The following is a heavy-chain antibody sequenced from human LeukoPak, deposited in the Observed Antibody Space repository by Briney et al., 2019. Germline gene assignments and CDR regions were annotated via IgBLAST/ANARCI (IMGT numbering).Heavy chain of an antibody. J-gene: IGHJ6*02. D-gene: IGHD1-7*01. Sequence: SETLSLTCSVSGGSISSYYWSWIRQPPGKGLEWIGYIYYSGSTNYNPSLKSRVTISVDTSKNQFSLKLSSVTAADTAVYYCARDNWNYGSSMDVWGQGTTVTVSS. CDR2: IYYSGST. CDR3: ARDNWNYGSSMDV. V-gene: IGHV4-59*01. CDR1: GGSISSYY.